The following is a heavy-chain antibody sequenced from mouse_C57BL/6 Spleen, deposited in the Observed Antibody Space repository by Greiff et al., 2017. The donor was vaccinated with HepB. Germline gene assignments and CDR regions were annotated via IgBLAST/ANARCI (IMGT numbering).Heavy chain of an antibody. J-gene: IGHJ2*01. CDR2: IYPGSGNT. Sequence: VQLQQSGAELVRPGASVKLSCKASGYTFTDYYINWVKQRPGQGLEWIARIYPGSGNTYYNEKFKGKATLTAEKSSSTAYMQLSSLTSEDSAVYFCARMGYDYDIDYWGQGTTLTVSS. CDR3: ARMGYDYDIDY. D-gene: IGHD2-4*01. CDR1: GYTFTDYY. V-gene: IGHV1-76*01.